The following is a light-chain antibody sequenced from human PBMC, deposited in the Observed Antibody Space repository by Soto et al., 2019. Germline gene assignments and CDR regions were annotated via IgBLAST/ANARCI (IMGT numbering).Light chain of an antibody. CDR2: EVN. J-gene: IGLJ2*01. CDR3: QSYVSSLSGFVV. CDR1: SSDVGGYNY. V-gene: IGLV2-8*01. Sequence: QSALTQPPSASGSPGQSVAISCTGTSSDVGGYNYVSWYQQHPGKAPKLMIYEVNKRPSGVPDRFSGSKSGNTASLTVSGLQAEDEADYYCQSYVSSLSGFVVFGGGTKLTVL.